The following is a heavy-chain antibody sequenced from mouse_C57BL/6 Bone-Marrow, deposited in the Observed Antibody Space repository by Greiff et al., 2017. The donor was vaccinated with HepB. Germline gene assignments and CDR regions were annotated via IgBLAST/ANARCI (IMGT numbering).Heavy chain of an antibody. CDR1: GFHIKNTY. J-gene: IGHJ4*01. Sequence: EVQLQQSVAELVRPGASVKLSCTASGFHIKNTYMHWVKQRPEQGLEWIGRIDPANGNTKYAPKFQGKATITADTSSNTAYRQLSSLTSEDTAIYYCATSRYAMDYWGQGTSVTVSS. V-gene: IGHV14-3*01. CDR2: IDPANGNT. CDR3: ATSRYAMDY.